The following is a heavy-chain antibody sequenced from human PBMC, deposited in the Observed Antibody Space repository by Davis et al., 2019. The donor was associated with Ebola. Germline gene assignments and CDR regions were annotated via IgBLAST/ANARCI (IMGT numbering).Heavy chain of an antibody. CDR2: ISGSGDST. D-gene: IGHD3-22*01. Sequence: PGGSLRLSCAASGFTFSYYAMNWVCQAPGKGLEWVSTISGSGDSTYYADSVKGRFTISRDDSKNPLYLQMTSLRAEDTAVYYCAKDRRRDTMIAVVITWIDYWGQGTLVTVSS. J-gene: IGHJ4*02. CDR1: GFTFSYYA. V-gene: IGHV3-23*01. CDR3: AKDRRRDTMIAVVITWIDY.